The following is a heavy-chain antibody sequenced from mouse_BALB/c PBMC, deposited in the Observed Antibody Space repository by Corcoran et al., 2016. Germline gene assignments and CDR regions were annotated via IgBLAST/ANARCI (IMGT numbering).Heavy chain of an antibody. CDR2: INPSNGAT. CDR3: ARGRYAMDY. CDR1: GYSFTGYY. Sequence: EVQLQQSGPELVKPGASEKISCKAAGYSFTGYYMHWVKQSHVKSLEWIGRINPSNGATSYNQNFKDKASLTVDKSSSTAYMELHSLTSEDSAVYYCARGRYAMDYWGQGTSVTVSS. V-gene: IGHV1-26*01. J-gene: IGHJ4*01.